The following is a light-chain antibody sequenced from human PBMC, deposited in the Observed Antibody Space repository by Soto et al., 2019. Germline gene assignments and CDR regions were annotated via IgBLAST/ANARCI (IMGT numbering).Light chain of an antibody. Sequence: EVVMTQSPVTLSVSPGERATLSCWASQSVATNVAWYQQKLGQAPRLLIYGASTRATGVPGRFSGSGSGTEFTLTISRLQHDDFAVYFCQHYYNWPPYTFGQGTKLEIK. CDR2: GAS. CDR3: QHYYNWPPYT. J-gene: IGKJ2*01. CDR1: QSVATN. V-gene: IGKV3-15*01.